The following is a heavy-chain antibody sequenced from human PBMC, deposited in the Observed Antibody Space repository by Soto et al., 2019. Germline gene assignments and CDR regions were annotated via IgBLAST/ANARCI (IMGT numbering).Heavy chain of an antibody. Sequence: EAPVKVSCKASGYTFTGYYMHWVRQAPGQGLEWMGWINPNSGGTNYAQKFQGWVTMTRDTSISTAYMELSRLRSDDTAVYYCARGAPPVYSSGWYDLGDFGYWGQGPLVTVSS. V-gene: IGHV1-2*04. D-gene: IGHD6-19*01. CDR1: GYTFTGYY. CDR2: INPNSGGT. J-gene: IGHJ4*02. CDR3: ARGAPPVYSSGWYDLGDFGY.